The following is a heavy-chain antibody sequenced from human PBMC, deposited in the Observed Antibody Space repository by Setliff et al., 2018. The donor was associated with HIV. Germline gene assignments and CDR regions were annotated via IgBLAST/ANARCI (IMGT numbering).Heavy chain of an antibody. V-gene: IGHV3-11*06. CDR1: GFTLGDYA. D-gene: IGHD1-26*01. J-gene: IGHJ4*01. Sequence: NPGGSLRLSCTASGFTLGDYAMSWVRQAPGKGLEWVSYISMSSHTSEIYSDSVKGRFTISRDNARNSFYLQMNSLRVDDTAVYFCARDKWASGFDFWGHGTLVTVSS. CDR3: ARDKWASGFDF. CDR2: ISMSSHTSE.